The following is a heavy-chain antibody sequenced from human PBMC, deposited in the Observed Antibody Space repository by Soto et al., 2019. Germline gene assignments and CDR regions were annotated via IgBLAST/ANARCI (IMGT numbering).Heavy chain of an antibody. J-gene: IGHJ5*02. CDR1: GGSFSGYY. CDR3: VKGGGSLWS. D-gene: IGHD3-10*01. CDR2: INHSGST. Sequence: PSETLSLTCAVYGGSFSGYYWSWIRQPPGKGLEWIGEINHSGSTNYNPSLKSRVTISVDTSKNQFSLKLSSVTAADTAVYYCVKGGGSLWSWGQATLVTVSS. V-gene: IGHV4-34*01.